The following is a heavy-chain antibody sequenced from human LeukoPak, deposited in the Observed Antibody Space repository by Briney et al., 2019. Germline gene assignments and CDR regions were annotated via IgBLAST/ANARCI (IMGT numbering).Heavy chain of an antibody. J-gene: IGHJ3*02. CDR1: GFTCSTYV. Sequence: GGSLRLSCAASGFTCSTYVMSWVRQAPGRGLEWLSLILHNGDSTYYADSVKGRFTISRDNSKNTLYLQMNSLRAEDTAVYYCARLSSFAFDIWGQGTMVTVSS. V-gene: IGHV3-23*01. CDR3: ARLSSFAFDI. CDR2: ILHNGDST. D-gene: IGHD3-16*02.